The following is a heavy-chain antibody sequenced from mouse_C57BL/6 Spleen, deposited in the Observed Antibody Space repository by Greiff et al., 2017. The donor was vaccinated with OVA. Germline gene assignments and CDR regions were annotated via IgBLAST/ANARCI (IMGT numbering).Heavy chain of an antibody. CDR3: ARDRPKGNAMDY. Sequence: EVQLQQSGPGLVKPSQSLSLTCSVTGYSITSGYYWNWIRQFPGNKLEWMGYISYDGSNNYNPSLKNRISITRDTSKNQFFLKLNSVTTEDTATYYGARDRPKGNAMDYWGQGTSVTVSS. V-gene: IGHV3-6*01. CDR2: ISYDGSN. CDR1: GYSITSGYY. J-gene: IGHJ4*01.